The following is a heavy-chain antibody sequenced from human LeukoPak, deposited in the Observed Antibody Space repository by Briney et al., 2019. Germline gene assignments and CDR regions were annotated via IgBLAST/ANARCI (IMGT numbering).Heavy chain of an antibody. J-gene: IGHJ4*02. V-gene: IGHV3-30*18. CDR1: GFTFSSYG. CDR2: ISSDGSNK. D-gene: IGHD6-19*01. Sequence: GSLRLSCAASGFTFSSYGMHWVRQAPGKGLEWVAVISSDGSNKYYADSVKGRFTISRDNSRNTLYLQMNSLRAEDTAVYYCAKDGQWLVHIDYWGQGTLITVSS. CDR3: AKDGQWLVHIDY.